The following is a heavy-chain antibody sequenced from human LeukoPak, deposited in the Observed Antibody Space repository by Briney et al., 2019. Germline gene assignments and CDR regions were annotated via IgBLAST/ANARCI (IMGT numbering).Heavy chain of an antibody. D-gene: IGHD6-19*01. J-gene: IGHJ4*02. Sequence: SETLSLTCTVSGGSISSSSYYWGWIRQPPGKGLEWIGSIYYSGSTYYNPSLKSRVTISVDTSKNQFSLKLSSVTAADTAVYYCARLGRAVAGTRGSFYYFDYWGQGTLVTVSS. CDR3: ARLGRAVAGTRGSFYYFDY. CDR2: IYYSGST. V-gene: IGHV4-39*01. CDR1: GGSISSSSYY.